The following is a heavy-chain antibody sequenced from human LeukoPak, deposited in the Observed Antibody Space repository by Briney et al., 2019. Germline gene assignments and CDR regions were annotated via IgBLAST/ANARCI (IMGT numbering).Heavy chain of an antibody. D-gene: IGHD5-18*01. Sequence: ASVKVSCKASGGTFSCYAISWVRQAPGQGLEWMGGIIPIFGTANYAQKFQGRVTITADESTSTAYMELSSLRSEDTAVYYCARADKIQLWYYFDYWGQGTLVTVSS. J-gene: IGHJ4*02. CDR3: ARADKIQLWYYFDY. CDR1: GGTFSCYA. V-gene: IGHV1-69*13. CDR2: IIPIFGTA.